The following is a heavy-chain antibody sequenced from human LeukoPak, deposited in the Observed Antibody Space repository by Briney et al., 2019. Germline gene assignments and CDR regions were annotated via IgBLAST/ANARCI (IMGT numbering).Heavy chain of an antibody. CDR1: GGSFSGFY. V-gene: IGHV4-34*01. D-gene: IGHD5-18*01. CDR3: AREGDTAMVQFDY. CDR2: INHSGST. J-gene: IGHJ4*02. Sequence: SETLSLTCAVYGGSFSGFYWSWIRQPPGKGLEWIGEINHSGSTNYNPSLKSRVTISVDTSNTQFSLKLSSVTAADTAVYYCAREGDTAMVQFDYWGQGALVTVSS.